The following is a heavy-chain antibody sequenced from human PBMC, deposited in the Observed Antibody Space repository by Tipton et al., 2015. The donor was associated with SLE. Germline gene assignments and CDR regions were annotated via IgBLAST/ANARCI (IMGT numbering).Heavy chain of an antibody. CDR2: LYYTGTT. Sequence: TLSLTCTVSDGSISSSGHYWAWIRQPPGKGLQWIGDLYYTGTTHYSPSLKSRVTISGDTSSQFSLRLTSVTATDTAVYYCARRWKEIFYFDLWGRGILVTVSS. J-gene: IGHJ2*01. V-gene: IGHV4-39*01. CDR3: ARRWKEIFYFDL. CDR1: DGSISSSGHY. D-gene: IGHD1-1*01.